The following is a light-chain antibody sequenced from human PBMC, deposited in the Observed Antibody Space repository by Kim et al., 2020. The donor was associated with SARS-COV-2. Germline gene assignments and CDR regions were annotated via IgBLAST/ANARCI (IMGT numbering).Light chain of an antibody. J-gene: IGKJ5*01. V-gene: IGKV3-15*01. CDR3: QQNAYWLA. CDR1: QSISTN. CDR2: GAS. Sequence: EIVMTQSPATLSLSPGKRATLSCRASQSISTNLAWFQQKPGQAPRVLIYGASARATGIPARFSGSGSGTEFTLTISNLQSEDFAVYYCQQNAYWLAFGQGTRLEIK.